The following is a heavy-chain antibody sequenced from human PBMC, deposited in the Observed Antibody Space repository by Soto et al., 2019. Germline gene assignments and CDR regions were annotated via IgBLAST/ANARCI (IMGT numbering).Heavy chain of an antibody. CDR2: IIPLYGTV. D-gene: IGHD3-10*01. J-gene: IGHJ4*02. Sequence: QDHLAQSGAEVKKPGASVTVSCKASGGTFNSYGISWVRQAPGQGLDWMGVIIPLYGTVNYAQKFQGRVSITADKSTSTASMALSSLRSDDTAVYYCARVRVIRGVIPSHFGLWGQGTLVTVSS. CDR3: ARVRVIRGVIPSHFGL. CDR1: GGTFNSYG. V-gene: IGHV1-69*06.